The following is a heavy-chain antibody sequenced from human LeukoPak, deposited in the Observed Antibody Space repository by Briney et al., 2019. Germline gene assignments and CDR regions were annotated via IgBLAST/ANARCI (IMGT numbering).Heavy chain of an antibody. CDR3: ARDLYNYYDSSGYYYDAFDI. CDR1: GFTVTNTY. Sequence: GGSLRLSCAAYGFTVTNTYMTWVRQAPGKGLEWVSVIYSSGATSYAGSVKGRFTISRDSSRNTLSLQMDSLSAEDTAVYYCARDLYNYYDSSGYYYDAFDIWGQGTMVTVSS. CDR2: IYSSGAT. J-gene: IGHJ3*02. V-gene: IGHV3-53*01. D-gene: IGHD3-22*01.